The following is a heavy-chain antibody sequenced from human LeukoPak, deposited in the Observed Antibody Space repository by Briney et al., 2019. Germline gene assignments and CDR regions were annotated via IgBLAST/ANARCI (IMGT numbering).Heavy chain of an antibody. Sequence: PGGSLRLSCAASGFTVSSNYMSWVRQAPGKGLEWVSVIYSGGSTYYADSVKGRFTISRDNSKNTLYLQMNSLRAEDTAVYYCARDQATDCSSTSCYGESHYYGMDVWGQGTTVTVSS. CDR3: ARDQATDCSSTSCYGESHYYGMDV. J-gene: IGHJ6*02. CDR2: IYSGGST. D-gene: IGHD2-2*01. V-gene: IGHV3-66*01. CDR1: GFTVSSNY.